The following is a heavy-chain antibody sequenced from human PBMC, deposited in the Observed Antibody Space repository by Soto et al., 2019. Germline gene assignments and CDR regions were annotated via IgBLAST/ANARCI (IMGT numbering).Heavy chain of an antibody. CDR3: ARAQGYGDYERRGYYFDY. J-gene: IGHJ4*02. CDR2: IKQDGSEK. CDR1: GFTFSSYW. D-gene: IGHD4-17*01. V-gene: IGHV3-7*05. Sequence: EVQLVESGGGLVQPGGSLRLSCAASGFTFSSYWMSWVRQAPGKGLEWVANIKQDGSEKYYVDSVKGRFTISRDNAKNSLYRQMNSLRAEDTAVYYCARAQGYGDYERRGYYFDYWGQGTLVTVSS.